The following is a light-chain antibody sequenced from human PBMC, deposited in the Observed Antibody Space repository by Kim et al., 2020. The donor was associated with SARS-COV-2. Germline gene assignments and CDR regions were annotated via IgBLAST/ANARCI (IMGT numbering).Light chain of an antibody. CDR1: HDINIF. CDR2: DAS. CDR3: QQFDTVPLT. J-gene: IGKJ4*01. V-gene: IGKV1-33*01. Sequence: SASVVDRITITCQASHDINIFLNWFQQRPEEAPKLLISDASSLETGLPSRFSGSGSGTHFTFTISSLQPGDVATYYCQQFDTVPLTFGGGTKLEI.